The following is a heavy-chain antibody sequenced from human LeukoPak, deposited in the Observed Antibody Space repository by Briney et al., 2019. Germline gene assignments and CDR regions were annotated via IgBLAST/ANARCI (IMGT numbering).Heavy chain of an antibody. J-gene: IGHJ5*02. CDR3: AKGYSSSLSWFDP. CDR1: GFTFSSYG. Sequence: GESLKISCAASGFTFSSYGMHWVRQAPGKGLEWVAVIWYDGSNKYYADSVKGRFTISRDNSKNTLYLQMNSLRAEDTAVYYCAKGYSSSLSWFDPWGQGTLVTVSS. D-gene: IGHD6-13*01. V-gene: IGHV3-33*06. CDR2: IWYDGSNK.